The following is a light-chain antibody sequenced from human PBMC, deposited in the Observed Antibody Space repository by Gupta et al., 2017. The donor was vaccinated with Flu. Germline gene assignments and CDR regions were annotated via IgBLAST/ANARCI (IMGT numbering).Light chain of an antibody. CDR3: MQSRKLPFT. CDR1: QSLLHSDGKTY. Sequence: DIVMTQIPLSLSVTPGQPASISCKSSQSLLHSDGKTYLNWFLQRPGQPPHLLIYEISNLFSGVPDRCSGSGSGTDFTLKISRVEAEDVGVYYCMQSRKLPFTFGQGSKLEIK. J-gene: IGKJ2*01. CDR2: EIS. V-gene: IGKV2D-29*01.